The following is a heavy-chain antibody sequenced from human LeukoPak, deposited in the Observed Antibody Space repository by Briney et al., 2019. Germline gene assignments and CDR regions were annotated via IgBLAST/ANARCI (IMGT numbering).Heavy chain of an antibody. D-gene: IGHD5-12*01. Sequence: SETLSLTCIVSGYSVISNSYGAWIRQSPGKGLEWIGSIHHGGNTYYNPSLMSRVSMSIDTSKNQCSLNLSSVTAADTAIFYCARWMGNGFDMWGQGTMVTVSS. CDR2: IHHGGNT. V-gene: IGHV4-38-2*02. CDR1: GYSVISNSY. J-gene: IGHJ3*02. CDR3: ARWMGNGFDM.